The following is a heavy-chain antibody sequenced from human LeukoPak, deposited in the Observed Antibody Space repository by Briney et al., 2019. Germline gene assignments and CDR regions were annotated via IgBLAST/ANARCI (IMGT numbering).Heavy chain of an antibody. CDR3: ARVVCSNSSCEKRGAFDI. Sequence: PSETLSLTCTVSGGSISNYYWNWIRQPPGKGLEWIGYIYYSGSTNYNPSLQSRVTISVDTSKNQFSLKLNSVTAADTAVYYCARVVCSNSSCEKRGAFDIWGQGTVVTVSS. V-gene: IGHV4-59*01. CDR1: GGSISNYY. CDR2: IYYSGST. D-gene: IGHD2-2*01. J-gene: IGHJ3*02.